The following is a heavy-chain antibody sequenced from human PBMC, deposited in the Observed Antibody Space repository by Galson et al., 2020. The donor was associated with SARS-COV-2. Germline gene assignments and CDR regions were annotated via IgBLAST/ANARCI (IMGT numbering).Heavy chain of an antibody. CDR1: GGSISSGGYY. Sequence: SQTLSLTCTVSGGSISSGGYYWSWIRQHPGKGLEWIGYIYYSGSTYYNPSLKSRVTISVDTSKSQFSLKLSSVTAADTAVYYCARGFDSGNYYGVDYWGQGTLVTVSS. D-gene: IGHD1-26*01. CDR3: ARGFDSGNYYGVDY. J-gene: IGHJ4*02. CDR2: IYYSGST. V-gene: IGHV4-31*03.